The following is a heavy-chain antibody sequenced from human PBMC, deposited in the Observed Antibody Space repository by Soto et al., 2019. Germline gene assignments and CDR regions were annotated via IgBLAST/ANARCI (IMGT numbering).Heavy chain of an antibody. V-gene: IGHV3-7*01. CDR2: IKQDGSEK. D-gene: IGHD5-18*01. CDR3: ARVPTAMVTGAFDI. CDR1: GFTFSSYW. Sequence: GGSLRLSCAASGFTFSSYWMSWVRQAPGKGLEWVANIKQDGSEKYYVDSVKGRFTISRDNAKNSLYLQMNSLRAEDTAVYYCARVPTAMVTGAFDIWGQGTMVTVSS. J-gene: IGHJ3*02.